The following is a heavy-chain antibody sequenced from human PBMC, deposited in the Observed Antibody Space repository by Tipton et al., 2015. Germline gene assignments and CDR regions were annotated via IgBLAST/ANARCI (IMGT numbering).Heavy chain of an antibody. CDR3: ARVDSVTYTSMDV. V-gene: IGHV1-2*02. D-gene: IGHD5/OR15-5a*01. CDR1: GYTFTGYY. CDR2: INPNSGGT. J-gene: IGHJ6*02. Sequence: QSGPEVKKPGASVKVSCKASGYTFTGYYMHWVRQAPGQGLEWMGWINPNSGGTNYAQKFQGRVTMTRDTSISTAFMELRWLRSDDTAMYYCARVDSVTYTSMDVWGQGTTVTVSS.